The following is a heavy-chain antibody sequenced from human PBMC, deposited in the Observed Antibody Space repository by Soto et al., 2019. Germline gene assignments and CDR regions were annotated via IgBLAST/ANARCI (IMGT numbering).Heavy chain of an antibody. CDR1: GYTFTSYY. D-gene: IGHD6-13*01. J-gene: IGHJ6*03. Sequence: ASVKGSCKASGYTFTSYYINWVRQATGQGLEWMGWMNPNSGNTGYAQKFQGRVTMTRNTSISTAYMELSSLRSEDTAVYYCAREGSSSWNYYYYYMDGWGKGTTVSVSS. CDR3: AREGSSSWNYYYYYMDG. V-gene: IGHV1-8*01. CDR2: MNPNSGNT.